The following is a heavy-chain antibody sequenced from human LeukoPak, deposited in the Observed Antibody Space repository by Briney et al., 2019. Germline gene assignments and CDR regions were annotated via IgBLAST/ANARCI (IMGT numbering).Heavy chain of an antibody. CDR3: AKVGMVYSSSPFDY. D-gene: IGHD6-13*01. CDR2: IPSDGSDK. V-gene: IGHV3-30-3*01. CDR1: GFTFSPHA. J-gene: IGHJ4*02. Sequence: GGSLRLSCAASGFTFSPHAMHWVRQAPGKGLKWVAVIPSDGSDKYYADSVKGRFTISRDNSKNTLYLQMNSLRAEDTAVYYCAKVGMVYSSSPFDYWGQGTLVTVSS.